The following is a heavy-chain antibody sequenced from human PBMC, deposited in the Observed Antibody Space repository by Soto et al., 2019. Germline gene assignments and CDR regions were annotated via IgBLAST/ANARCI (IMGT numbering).Heavy chain of an antibody. V-gene: IGHV1-69*01. CDR1: GGTFSSYA. D-gene: IGHD3-22*01. J-gene: IGHJ4*02. Sequence: QVQLVQSGAEVKKPGSSVKVSCKASGGTFSSYAISWVRQAPGQGLEWMGGIIPIFGTANYAQKFQGRVTITADEATSTAYMELSSLRSEDTDVYDGARSVRIVHTSALDYWGQGTLVTVSS. CDR3: ARSVRIVHTSALDY. CDR2: IIPIFGTA.